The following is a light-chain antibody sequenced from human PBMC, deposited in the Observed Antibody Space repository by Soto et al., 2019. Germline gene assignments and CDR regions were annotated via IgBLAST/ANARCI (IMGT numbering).Light chain of an antibody. CDR1: SSDVGGYNY. CDR2: DVS. Sequence: QSVLTQPASVSGSPGQSITISCTGTSSDVGGYNYVSWYQQHPGKAPNLIIFDVSNRPSGVSNRFSGSKSGNSASLTIPGLQAEDEADYYCSSYTGSNTPVVFGGGTKLTVL. CDR3: SSYTGSNTPVV. V-gene: IGLV2-14*01. J-gene: IGLJ2*01.